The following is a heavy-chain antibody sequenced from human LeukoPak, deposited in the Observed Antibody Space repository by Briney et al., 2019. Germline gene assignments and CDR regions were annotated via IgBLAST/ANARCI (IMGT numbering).Heavy chain of an antibody. D-gene: IGHD5-18*01. V-gene: IGHV4-61*02. Sequence: SQTLSLTCTVSGGSIRSGSYYWSWIRQSAGKGLEWFGRIYISGSTKYNPSLKSRVTISVDTSKNQFSLKLSSVTAADTAVYYCARDLVDTVMSHLVLFDYWGQGTLVTVSS. CDR3: ARDLVDTVMSHLVLFDY. CDR2: IYISGST. J-gene: IGHJ4*02. CDR1: GGSIRSGSYY.